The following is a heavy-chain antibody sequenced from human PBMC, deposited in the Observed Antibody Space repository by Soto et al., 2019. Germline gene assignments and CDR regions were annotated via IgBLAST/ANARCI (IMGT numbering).Heavy chain of an antibody. V-gene: IGHV1-69*06. CDR3: AREKGQGNWNYVRWFDP. D-gene: IGHD1-7*01. CDR2: IIPIFGTA. J-gene: IGHJ5*02. CDR1: GGTFSSYA. Sequence: SVKVSCKASGGTFSSYAISWVRQAPGQGLEWMGGIIPIFGTANYAQKFQGRVTITADKSTSTAYMELSSPRSEDTAVYYCAREKGQGNWNYVRWFDPWGQGTLVTVSS.